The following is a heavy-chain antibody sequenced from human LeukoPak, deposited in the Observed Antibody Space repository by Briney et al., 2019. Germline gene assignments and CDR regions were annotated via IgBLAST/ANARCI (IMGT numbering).Heavy chain of an antibody. CDR2: IRYDGSHK. J-gene: IGHJ4*02. D-gene: IGHD3-22*01. CDR1: GFTFSNYG. V-gene: IGHV3-30*02. CDR3: AKDSGYYKGYFDY. Sequence: PGESLRLSCAVSGFTFSNYGMHWVRRAPDKGLEWVAFIRYDGSHKYYADSVKGRFTISRDNSKNTLYLQMSSLRADDTAVFNCAKDSGYYKGYFDYWGQGTLVTVSS.